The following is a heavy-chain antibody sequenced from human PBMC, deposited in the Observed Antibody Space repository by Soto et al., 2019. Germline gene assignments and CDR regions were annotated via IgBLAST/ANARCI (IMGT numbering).Heavy chain of an antibody. Sequence: SETLSLTCTVSGGSISSSSYYWGWIRQPPGKGLEWIGSIYYSGSTYYNPSLKSRVTISVDTSKNQFSLKLSSVTAADTAVYYCARDLWGYCGTDCYPLDVSGQGTTVTVSS. J-gene: IGHJ6*02. CDR3: ARDLWGYCGTDCYPLDV. CDR1: GGSISSSSYY. CDR2: IYYSGST. V-gene: IGHV4-39*02. D-gene: IGHD2-21*02.